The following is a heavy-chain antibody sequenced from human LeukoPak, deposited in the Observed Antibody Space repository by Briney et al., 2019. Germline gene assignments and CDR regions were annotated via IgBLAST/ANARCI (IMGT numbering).Heavy chain of an antibody. D-gene: IGHD3-22*01. J-gene: IGHJ4*02. Sequence: SETLSLTCTVSGDSISSDYWSWIRQPAGKGLECIGRIYSGGSTNYNPSLRSRVSMSVDTSKNQFSLRLSSVTAADTAVYFCARDHSSADYLGVFGYWGQETLVTVSS. CDR3: ARDHSSADYLGVFGY. CDR2: IYSGGST. V-gene: IGHV4-4*07. CDR1: GDSISSDY.